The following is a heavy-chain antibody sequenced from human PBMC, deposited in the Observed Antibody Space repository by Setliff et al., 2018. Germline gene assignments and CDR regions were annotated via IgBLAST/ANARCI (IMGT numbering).Heavy chain of an antibody. CDR1: GFTFCSLW. D-gene: IGHD7-27*01. Sequence: TGGSLRLSCAASGFTFCSLWMAWVRQAPGRGLEWVANINQDGSAQYYVDSVKGRFTISRDNAKNSLYLQMSSLRVEDTAVYFCASIDWGENFYNMDVWGKGTTVTVSS. V-gene: IGHV3-7*01. J-gene: IGHJ6*03. CDR2: INQDGSAQ. CDR3: ASIDWGENFYNMDV.